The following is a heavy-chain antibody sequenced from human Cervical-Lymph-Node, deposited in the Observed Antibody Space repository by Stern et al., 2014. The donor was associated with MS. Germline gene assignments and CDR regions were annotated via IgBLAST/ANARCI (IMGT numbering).Heavy chain of an antibody. D-gene: IGHD3-22*01. CDR1: GYSFNNQW. V-gene: IGHV5-51*01. CDR3: AIRRSGFCYFDS. Sequence: EVQLVQSGAEVKKTGESLKISCQASGYSFNNQWIPWVRLTPGEGLEWVGSIYPDDSDTGYWPSFKGQVTISADKSSSVAYLQWRRLKPSDSAIYFCAIRRSGFCYFDSWGQGTLVTVSS. J-gene: IGHJ4*02. CDR2: IYPDDSDT.